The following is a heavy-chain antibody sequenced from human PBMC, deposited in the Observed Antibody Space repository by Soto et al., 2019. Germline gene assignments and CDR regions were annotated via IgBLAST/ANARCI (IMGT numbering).Heavy chain of an antibody. D-gene: IGHD6-13*01. CDR3: TTARHCSSDACPSAE. J-gene: IGHJ4*02. Sequence: EVRLLESGGGLVQPGGSLRLSCAASGFHFSTTGILWVRQPPGAGLEWVSAIGPNPSNTKYTDSVKGRFVISRDNSRYTVFLQMSALRAEYTALYYCTTARHCSSDACPSAEWGQGTLITVSS. CDR2: IGPNPSNT. CDR1: GFHFSTTG. V-gene: IGHV3-23*05.